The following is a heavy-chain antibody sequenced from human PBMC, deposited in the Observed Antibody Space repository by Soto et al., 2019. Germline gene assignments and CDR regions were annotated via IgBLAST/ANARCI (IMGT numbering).Heavy chain of an antibody. CDR3: ARGGGYDFRSSQAPPIDV. CDR1: GGSISDFY. CDR2: LYYTGST. V-gene: IGHV4-59*01. D-gene: IGHD3-3*01. Sequence: LSLTCNVSGGSISDFYWSWIRQSPGKRLEWIGYLYYTGSTNYNPALKSRVTISLDTSKTQFSLKLGSVTAADTAVYYCARGGGYDFRSSQAPPIDVWGQGTTVTVSS. J-gene: IGHJ6*02.